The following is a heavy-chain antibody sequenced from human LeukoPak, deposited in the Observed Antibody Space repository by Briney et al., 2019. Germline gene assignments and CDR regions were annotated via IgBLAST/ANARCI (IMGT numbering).Heavy chain of an antibody. D-gene: IGHD4-17*01. CDR1: GYSFTSYW. V-gene: IGHV5-51*01. Sequence: GESLQISCKGSGYSFTSYWIGWVRQMPGKGLEWMGIIYPGDSDTRYSPSFQGQVTISADKSISTAYLQWSSLKASDTAMYYCARPYTTVTSNDAFDIWGQGTMVTVSS. CDR3: ARPYTTVTSNDAFDI. J-gene: IGHJ3*02. CDR2: IYPGDSDT.